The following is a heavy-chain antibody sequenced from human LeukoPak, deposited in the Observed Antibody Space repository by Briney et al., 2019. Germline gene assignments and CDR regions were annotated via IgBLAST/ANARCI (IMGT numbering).Heavy chain of an antibody. Sequence: SETLSLTCTVSGGSISGSSYFWGWIRQPPGKGLEWIGSIYYSGSTYYNPSLKSRVTISVDTSKNQFSLKLSSVTAANTAVYYCAKLTTVVTNFDYWGQGTLVTVSS. D-gene: IGHD4-23*01. J-gene: IGHJ4*02. CDR1: GGSISGSSYF. CDR3: AKLTTVVTNFDY. CDR2: IYYSGST. V-gene: IGHV4-39*01.